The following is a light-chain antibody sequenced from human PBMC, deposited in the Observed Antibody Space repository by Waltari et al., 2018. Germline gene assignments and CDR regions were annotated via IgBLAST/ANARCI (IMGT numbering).Light chain of an antibody. CDR3: ASWDESHYV. V-gene: IGLV1-47*01. J-gene: IGLJ1*01. Sequence: QSVLTQPPSASETPGQRVIISCSGSISNLGSNYLYWYPQLPGTAPKLLIYRNKQRPCGVPDRFSGSKSGTSASLAISGLRSEDEGVYYCASWDESHYVFGSGTRVTVV. CDR2: RNK. CDR1: ISNLGSNY.